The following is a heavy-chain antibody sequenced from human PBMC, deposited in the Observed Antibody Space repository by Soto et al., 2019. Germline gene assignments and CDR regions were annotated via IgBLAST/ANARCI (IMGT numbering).Heavy chain of an antibody. D-gene: IGHD3-10*01. Sequence: EVQLVDSGGGLVKPGDSLRLSCAASGFIFSTYSMNWVRQAPGKGLEWVSSISSSNSHIYYADSVKGRFTISRDNAKNSLYLQMNSLTAEETAVYYCARDWVYGMDVWGQGTTVTVSS. CDR2: ISSSNSHI. J-gene: IGHJ6*02. CDR1: GFIFSTYS. CDR3: ARDWVYGMDV. V-gene: IGHV3-21*01.